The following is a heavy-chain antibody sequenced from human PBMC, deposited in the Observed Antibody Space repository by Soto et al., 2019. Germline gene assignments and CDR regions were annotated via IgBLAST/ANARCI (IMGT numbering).Heavy chain of an antibody. D-gene: IGHD2-15*01. CDR3: ASSNVGYCSGGSCYYGWFDP. V-gene: IGHV1-46*03. Sequence: QVQLVQSGAEVKKPGASVKVSCKASGYTFTSYYMHWVRQAPGQGLEWMGIINPSGGSTSYAQKFQGRVTMTRDTSTSIVYMELSSLRSEDTAVYYCASSNVGYCSGGSCYYGWFDPWGQGTLVTVSS. CDR2: INPSGGST. J-gene: IGHJ5*02. CDR1: GYTFTSYY.